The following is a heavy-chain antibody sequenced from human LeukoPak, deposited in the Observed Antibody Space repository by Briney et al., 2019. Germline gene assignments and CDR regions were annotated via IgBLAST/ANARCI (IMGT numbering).Heavy chain of an antibody. CDR1: GYTFTSYY. V-gene: IGHV7-4-1*02. CDR2: INTNTGNP. CDR3: ARVGDSPYTMTPDY. D-gene: IGHD3-16*01. J-gene: IGHJ4*02. Sequence: VASVKVSCKASGYTFTSYYMHWVRQAPGQGLEWMGWINTNTGNPTYAQGFTGRFVFSLDTSVSTAYLQISSLKAEDTAVYYCARVGDSPYTMTPDYWGQGTLVTVSS.